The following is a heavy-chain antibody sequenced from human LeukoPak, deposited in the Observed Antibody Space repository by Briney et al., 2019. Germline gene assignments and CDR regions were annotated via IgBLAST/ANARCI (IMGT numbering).Heavy chain of an antibody. D-gene: IGHD1-14*01. CDR3: AAWTDRGYNF. CDR2: INPDGSQK. Sequence: GESLTLSCAPSGFTFSGPWMNWVRQAPGTGLEWVANINPDGSQKRFVDSVMGRFTMSRDNAKNSLYLQMNSLRVEDTAVFYCAAWTDRGYNFWGQGTLVTVS. CDR1: GFTFSGPW. J-gene: IGHJ4*02. V-gene: IGHV3-7*01.